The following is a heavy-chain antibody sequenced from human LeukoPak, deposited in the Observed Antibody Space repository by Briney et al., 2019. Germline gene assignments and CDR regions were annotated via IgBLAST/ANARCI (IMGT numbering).Heavy chain of an antibody. J-gene: IGHJ3*01. Sequence: SETLSLTCTVSGVSVSNNYWSWIRQAPGKGLEWIGYMYHTESGNYNPSLKSRVTIPIDTSKNQFYLDVNSVTVADSAVYYCARWALKSAFDLWGQGTTVTVAS. V-gene: IGHV4-59*02. D-gene: IGHD3-16*01. CDR2: MYHTESG. CDR3: ARWALKSAFDL. CDR1: GVSVSNNY.